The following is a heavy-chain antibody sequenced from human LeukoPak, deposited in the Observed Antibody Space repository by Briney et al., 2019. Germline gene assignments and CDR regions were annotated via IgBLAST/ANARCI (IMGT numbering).Heavy chain of an antibody. CDR1: GYTFTGYY. V-gene: IGHV1-2*04. D-gene: IGHD2-15*01. J-gene: IGHJ3*02. Sequence: ASVRVSCKASGYTFTGYYMHWVRQAPGQGLEWMGWINPNSGGTNYAQKFQGWVTMTRDTSISTAYMELSRLRSDDTAVYYCAREPRGCSGGSCGAFDIWGQGTMVTVSS. CDR3: AREPRGCSGGSCGAFDI. CDR2: INPNSGGT.